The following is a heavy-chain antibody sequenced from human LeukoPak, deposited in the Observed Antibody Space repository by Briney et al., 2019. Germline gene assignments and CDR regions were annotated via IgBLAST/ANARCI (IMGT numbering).Heavy chain of an antibody. Sequence: GGSLRLSCAASGFTFSSYAMHWVRQAPGKGLEWVAVISYDGSNKYYADSVKGRFTISRDNSKNTLYLQMNSLRAEDTAVYYCATAGHRSPLWGRGTLVTVSS. V-gene: IGHV3-30*04. CDR3: ATAGHRSPL. CDR1: GFTFSSYA. J-gene: IGHJ2*01. CDR2: ISYDGSNK.